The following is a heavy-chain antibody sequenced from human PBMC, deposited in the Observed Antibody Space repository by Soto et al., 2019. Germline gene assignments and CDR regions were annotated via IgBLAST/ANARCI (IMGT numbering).Heavy chain of an antibody. Sequence: GVSMRLPWAAAGCTCINFGMSWVRTDQGKELEWVSYISSSSSTIYYADSVKGLFTISRDNAKNSLYLQINSLRAEDTAVYYCASNIVATILNAFDIWGQGTMVTVSS. CDR1: GCTCINFG. V-gene: IGHV3-48*01. CDR3: ASNIVATILNAFDI. D-gene: IGHD5-12*01. J-gene: IGHJ3*02. CDR2: ISSSSSTI.